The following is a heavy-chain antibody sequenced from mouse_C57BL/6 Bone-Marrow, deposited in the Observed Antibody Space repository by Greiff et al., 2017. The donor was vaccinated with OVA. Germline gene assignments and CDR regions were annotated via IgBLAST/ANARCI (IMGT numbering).Heavy chain of an antibody. CDR3: TRWNMVRAWFAY. V-gene: IGHV1-5*01. J-gene: IGHJ3*01. CDR1: GYTFTSYW. Sequence: VQLQQSGTVLARPGASVKMSCKTSGYTFTSYWMHWVKQRPGQGLEWKGAIYPGNSDTSYNQKFKGKAKLTAVTSASTAYMELSSLTNEDSAVYYCTRWNMVRAWFAYWGQGTLVTVSA. D-gene: IGHD1-1*02. CDR2: IYPGNSDT.